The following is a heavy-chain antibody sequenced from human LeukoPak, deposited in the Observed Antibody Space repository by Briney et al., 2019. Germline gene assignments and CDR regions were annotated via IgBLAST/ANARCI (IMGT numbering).Heavy chain of an antibody. D-gene: IGHD3-10*01. CDR3: ARDAFSYYGSGSYYGWFDP. V-gene: IGHV1-8*01. Sequence: ASVKVSCKASGYTFTSYDINWVRQATGQGLEWMGWMNPNSGNTGYAQKFQGRVTMTRDMSTSTVYMELSSLRSEDTAVYYCARDAFSYYGSGSYYGWFDPWGQGTLVTVSS. CDR2: MNPNSGNT. CDR1: GYTFTSYD. J-gene: IGHJ5*02.